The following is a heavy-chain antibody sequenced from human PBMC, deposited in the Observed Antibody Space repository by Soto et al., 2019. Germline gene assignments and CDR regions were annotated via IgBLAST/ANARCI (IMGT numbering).Heavy chain of an antibody. CDR1: GSTLTNYS. CDR3: AYSHDVLTGEIDY. D-gene: IGHD3-9*01. Sequence: QVQLVQSEPEVKKPGASVKVSCKTSGSTLTNYSFNWVRQAPGQGLEWVGWISAYNGKINFAQKFQDRLTMTTDMSTSTAYMELRSLTSDDTAVYYCAYSHDVLTGEIDYWGQGTLVTVSS. CDR2: ISAYNGKI. V-gene: IGHV1-18*04. J-gene: IGHJ4*02.